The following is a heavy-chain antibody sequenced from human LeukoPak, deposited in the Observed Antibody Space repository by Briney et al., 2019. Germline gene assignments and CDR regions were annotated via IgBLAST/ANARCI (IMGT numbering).Heavy chain of an antibody. CDR3: ARAGYCSSTSCYRGHYYYYYYMDV. CDR2: MNPNSGNT. CDR1: GYTFTSYD. Sequence: GASVKVSCKASGYTFTSYDINWVRQATGQGLEWMGWMNPNSGNTGYAQKLQGRVTMTRNTSISTAYMELSSLRSEDTAVYYCARAGYCSSTSCYRGHYYYYYYMDVWGKGTTVTVSS. J-gene: IGHJ6*03. V-gene: IGHV1-8*01. D-gene: IGHD2-2*03.